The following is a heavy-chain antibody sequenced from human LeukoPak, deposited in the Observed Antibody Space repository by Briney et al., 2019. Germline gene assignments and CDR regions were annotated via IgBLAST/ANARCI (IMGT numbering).Heavy chain of an antibody. V-gene: IGHV1-8*01. J-gene: IGHJ3*02. D-gene: IGHD6-13*01. Sequence: GASVKVSCKASGYTFTSYDINWVRQATGQGLEWMGWMNPNSGNTGYAQKLQGRVTMTRNTSISTAYMELSSLRSEDTAVYYCATAVSSSGDAFDIWGQGTMVTVSS. CDR1: GYTFTSYD. CDR2: MNPNSGNT. CDR3: ATAVSSSGDAFDI.